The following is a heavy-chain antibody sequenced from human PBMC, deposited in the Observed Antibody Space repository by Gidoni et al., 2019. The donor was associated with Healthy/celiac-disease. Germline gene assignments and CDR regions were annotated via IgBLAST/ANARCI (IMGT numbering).Heavy chain of an antibody. J-gene: IGHJ3*01. CDR1: GGSFSGYY. CDR3: ARGDPPPF. CDR2: INHSGSN. Sequence: QVQLQQWGAGLLQPSATLSLTCAVYGGSFSGYYWSWIRQPPGKGREWIGEINHSGSNNYNLSRKSRVTISVDTSKNQFYLKLSSVTAADTDVYYCARGDPPPFWGQGTMVTVSS. V-gene: IGHV4-34*01.